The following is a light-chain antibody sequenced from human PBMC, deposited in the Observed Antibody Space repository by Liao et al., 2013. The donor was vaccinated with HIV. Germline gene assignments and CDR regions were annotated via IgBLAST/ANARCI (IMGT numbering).Light chain of an antibody. CDR2: YNS. V-gene: IGLV3-21*01. Sequence: SYELTQPPSVSVAPGKTARITCAGNNIGSKTAHWYQQKPGQAPVLVIYYNSDRPSGIPERFSGSNSGNTATLTISGTQAMDEADYYCQAWDSSTFYVFGTGTKVTVL. CDR1: NIGSKT. CDR3: QAWDSSTFYV. J-gene: IGLJ1*01.